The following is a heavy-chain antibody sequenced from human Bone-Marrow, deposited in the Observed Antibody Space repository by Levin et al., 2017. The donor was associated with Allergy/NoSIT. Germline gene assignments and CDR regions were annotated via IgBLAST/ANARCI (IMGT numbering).Heavy chain of an antibody. CDR1: GGSISSYY. CDR3: ARDQDGPGAFDI. V-gene: IGHV4-59*01. D-gene: IGHD5-24*01. Sequence: SQTLSLTCTVSGGSISSYYWSWIRQPPGKGLEWIGYIYYSGSTNYNPSLKSRVTISVDTSKNQFSLKLSSVTAADTAVYYCARDQDGPGAFDIWGQGTMVTVSS. CDR2: IYYSGST. J-gene: IGHJ3*02.